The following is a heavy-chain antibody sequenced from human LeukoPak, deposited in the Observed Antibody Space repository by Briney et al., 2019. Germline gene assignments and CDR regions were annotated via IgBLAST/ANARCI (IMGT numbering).Heavy chain of an antibody. CDR1: GSFISSYY. CDR3: ARGGPPGYYYDYYMDV. Sequence: SETLSLTCTVSGSFISSYYWSWIRQTPGKGLEWIGYIYYSGSTNFNPSLKSRVTISVDTSKNQFSLKMSSVTAADTAVYFCARGGPPGYYYDYYMDVWGEGTTVTISS. J-gene: IGHJ6*03. CDR2: IYYSGST. V-gene: IGHV4-59*01.